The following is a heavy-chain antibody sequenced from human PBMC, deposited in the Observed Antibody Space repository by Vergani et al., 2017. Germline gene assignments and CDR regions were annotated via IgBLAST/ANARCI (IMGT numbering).Heavy chain of an antibody. CDR3: ARAAGYCSSTSCAYWFDP. V-gene: IGHV1-69*11. Sequence: QVQLVQSGAEVKKPGSSVKVSCKASGGTFSSYAISWVRQAPGQGLEWMGRIIPILGTANYAQKFQGRVTITAEESKSTEYMELSSLRSEDTAVYYCARAAGYCSSTSCAYWFDPWGQGTLVTVSS. J-gene: IGHJ5*02. CDR2: IIPILGTA. D-gene: IGHD2-2*01. CDR1: GGTFSSYA.